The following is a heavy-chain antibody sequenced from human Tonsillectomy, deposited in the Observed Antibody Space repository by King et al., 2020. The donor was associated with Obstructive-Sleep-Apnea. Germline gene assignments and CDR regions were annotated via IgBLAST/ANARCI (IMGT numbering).Heavy chain of an antibody. CDR3: ATQALDYGAYDPYYYSGMDV. D-gene: IGHD4-17*01. CDR1: GFIVSSHY. CDR2: IHSGGST. J-gene: IGHJ6*02. Sequence: VQLVESGGGLVQPGGSLRLSCAASGFIVSSHYMSWVRQAPGKGLEWVSVIHSGGSTYYADSVKARFTISRDNSKNTLYLQMNSLRAEDTAVYYCATQALDYGAYDPYYYSGMDVWGQGTTVTVSS. V-gene: IGHV3-66*01.